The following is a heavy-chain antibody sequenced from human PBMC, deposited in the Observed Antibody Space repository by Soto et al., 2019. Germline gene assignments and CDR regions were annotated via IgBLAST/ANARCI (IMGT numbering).Heavy chain of an antibody. D-gene: IGHD2-15*01. V-gene: IGHV4-34*01. CDR1: GGSFSGYY. CDR2: INHSGST. J-gene: IGHJ6*03. Sequence: SETLSLTCAVYGGSFSGYYWSWIRQPPGKGLEWIGEINHSGSTNYNPSLKSRVTISVDTSKNQFSLKLSSVTAADTAVYYCARGGLGYCSGGSCYPTYYYYYMDFCGKGTTVTGSS. CDR3: ARGGLGYCSGGSCYPTYYYYYMDF.